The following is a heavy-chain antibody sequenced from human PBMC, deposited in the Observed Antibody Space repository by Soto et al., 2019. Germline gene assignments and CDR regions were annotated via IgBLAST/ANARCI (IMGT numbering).Heavy chain of an antibody. CDR2: INHSGST. Sequence: SETLSLTCAVYGGSFSGYYWSWIRQPPGKGLEWIGEINHSGSTNYNPSLKSRVTISVDTSKNQLSLKLSSVTAADTAVYYCARVSGYCSSTSCLTRFDYWGQGTLVTVSS. D-gene: IGHD2-2*01. CDR3: ARVSGYCSSTSCLTRFDY. CDR1: GGSFSGYY. V-gene: IGHV4-34*01. J-gene: IGHJ4*02.